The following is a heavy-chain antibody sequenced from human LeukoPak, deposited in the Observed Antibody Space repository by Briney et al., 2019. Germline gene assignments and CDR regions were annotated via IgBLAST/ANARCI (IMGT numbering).Heavy chain of an antibody. Sequence: ASVKVSCKASGYTFTSYAMHWVRQAPGQRLEWMGWINAGNGNTKYSQKFQGGVTITRDTSASTAYMELSSLRSEDTAVYYCARDSLLWFGEPYGMDVWGKGTTVTVSS. J-gene: IGHJ6*04. CDR1: GYTFTSYA. V-gene: IGHV1-3*01. CDR3: ARDSLLWFGEPYGMDV. CDR2: INAGNGNT. D-gene: IGHD3-10*01.